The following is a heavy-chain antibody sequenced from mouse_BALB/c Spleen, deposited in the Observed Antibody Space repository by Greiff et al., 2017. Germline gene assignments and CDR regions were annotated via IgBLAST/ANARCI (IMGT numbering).Heavy chain of an antibody. CDR3: AREGTGYAMDY. CDR1: GFTFSSYG. J-gene: IGHJ4*01. CDR2: INSNGGST. Sequence: EVKVVESGGDLVKPGGSLKLSCAASGFTFSSYGMSWVRQTPDKRLELVATINSNGGSTYYPDSVQGRFTISRDNAKNTLYLQMSSLKSEDTAMYYCAREGTGYAMDYWGQGTSVTVSS. D-gene: IGHD3-3*01. V-gene: IGHV5-6-3*01.